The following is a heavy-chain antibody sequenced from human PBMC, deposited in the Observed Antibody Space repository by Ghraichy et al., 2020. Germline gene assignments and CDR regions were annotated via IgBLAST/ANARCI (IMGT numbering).Heavy chain of an antibody. CDR2: INHSGST. Sequence: SETLSLTCAVYGGSFSGYYWSWIRQPPGKGLEWIGEINHSGSTNYNPSLKSRVTISVDTSKNQFSLKLSSVTAADTAVYYCARGLRYKTSLPYYYGSGSYYRRIDYWGQGTLVTVSS. D-gene: IGHD3-10*01. CDR3: ARGLRYKTSLPYYYGSGSYYRRIDY. J-gene: IGHJ4*02. CDR1: GGSFSGYY. V-gene: IGHV4-34*01.